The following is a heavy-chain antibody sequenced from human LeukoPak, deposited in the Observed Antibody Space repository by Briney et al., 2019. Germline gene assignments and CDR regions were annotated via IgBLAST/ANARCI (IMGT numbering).Heavy chain of an antibody. CDR3: ARDGSGYYYSNDY. D-gene: IGHD3-22*01. V-gene: IGHV1-18*01. CDR1: GYTFTSYG. Sequence: ASVKVSCKASGYTFTSYGTSRVRQAPGQGREWMGWISAYNGNTNYAQKLQRRVTMTTDTSTSTAYMELRSLRSDDTAVYYCARDGSGYYYSNDYWGQGTLVTVSS. J-gene: IGHJ4*02. CDR2: ISAYNGNT.